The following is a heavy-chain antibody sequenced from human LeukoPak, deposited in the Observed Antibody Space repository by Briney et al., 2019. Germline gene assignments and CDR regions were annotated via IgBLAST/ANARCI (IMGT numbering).Heavy chain of an antibody. CDR3: AREGDIVVVPAAGPFDY. J-gene: IGHJ4*02. CDR2: ISSSGSTI. Sequence: GGSLRLSCAASGFTFSNAWMSWVRQAPGKGLEWVSYISSSGSTIYYADSVKGRFTISRDNAKNSLYLQMNSLRAEDTAVYYCAREGDIVVVPAAGPFDYWGQGTLVTVSS. CDR1: GFTFSNAW. V-gene: IGHV3-11*04. D-gene: IGHD2-2*01.